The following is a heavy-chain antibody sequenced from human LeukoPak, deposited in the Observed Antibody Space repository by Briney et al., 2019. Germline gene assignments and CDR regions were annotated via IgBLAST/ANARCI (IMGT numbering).Heavy chain of an antibody. CDR2: IYYSGST. Sequence: SETLSLTCTVSGGSISSYYWSWIRQPPGKGLEWIGYIYYSGSTNYNPSLKGRVTISVDTSKNQFSLKLSSVTAADTAVYYCARHVGGVTFDYWGQGTLVTVSS. CDR1: GGSISSYY. CDR3: ARHVGGVTFDY. J-gene: IGHJ4*02. D-gene: IGHD3-16*01. V-gene: IGHV4-59*08.